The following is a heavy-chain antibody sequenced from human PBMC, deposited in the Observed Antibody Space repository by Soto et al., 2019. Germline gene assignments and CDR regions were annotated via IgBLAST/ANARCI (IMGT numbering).Heavy chain of an antibody. CDR3: ARDTHHYDSGNFEYFAL. CDR2: IYYSGST. CDR1: GGSISSGGYY. D-gene: IGHD3-10*01. Sequence: QVQLQEAGPGLVKPSQTLSLTCTVSGGSISSGGYYWSWIRQHPGKGLEWIGYIYYSGSTFYNPSLRSRVTISLDTSKNRFSLKLNSMTAADTAVYYCARDTHHYDSGNFEYFALWGRGTLVTVSS. V-gene: IGHV4-31*03. J-gene: IGHJ2*01.